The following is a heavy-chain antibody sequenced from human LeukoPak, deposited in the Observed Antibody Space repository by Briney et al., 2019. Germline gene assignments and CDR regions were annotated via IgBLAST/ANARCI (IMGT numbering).Heavy chain of an antibody. V-gene: IGHV4-39*02. CDR2: INHSGST. D-gene: IGHD6-13*01. CDR3: ARGKRQGLGSSWYPGWNWFDP. Sequence: SETLSLTCTVSGGSISSSSSYWGWIRQPPGKGLEWIGEINHSGSTNYNPSLKSRVTMKLSSVTAADTAVYYCARGKRQGLGSSWYPGWNWFDPWGQGTLVTVSS. CDR1: GGSISSSSSY. J-gene: IGHJ5*02.